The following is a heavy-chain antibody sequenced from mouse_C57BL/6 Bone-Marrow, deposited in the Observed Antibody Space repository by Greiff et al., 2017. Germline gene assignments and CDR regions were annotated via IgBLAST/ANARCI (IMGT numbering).Heavy chain of an antibody. CDR2: INPYNGGT. V-gene: IGHV1-19*01. CDR3: ARGDITTVVADY. D-gene: IGHD1-1*01. CDR1: GYTFTDYY. Sequence: EVQLQQSGPVLVKPGASVKMSCKASGYTFTDYYMNWVKQSHGKSLEWIGVINPYNGGTSYNQKFKGKATLTVDKSSSTAYMELNSLTSEDSAVYYCARGDITTVVADYWGQGTTLTVSS. J-gene: IGHJ2*01.